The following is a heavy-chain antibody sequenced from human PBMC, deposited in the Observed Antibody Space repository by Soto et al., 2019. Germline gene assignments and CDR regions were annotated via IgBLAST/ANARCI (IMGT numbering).Heavy chain of an antibody. Sequence: SVKVSCKASGGTFSSYAISWVRQAPGQGLEWMGGIIPIFRTANYAQKFQGRVTITADESTSTAYMELSSLRSEDTAVYYCARGGLRGEYHYYGMDVWGQVTTVTVSS. D-gene: IGHD3-10*01. CDR1: GGTFSSYA. CDR2: IIPIFRTA. V-gene: IGHV1-69*13. CDR3: ARGGLRGEYHYYGMDV. J-gene: IGHJ6*02.